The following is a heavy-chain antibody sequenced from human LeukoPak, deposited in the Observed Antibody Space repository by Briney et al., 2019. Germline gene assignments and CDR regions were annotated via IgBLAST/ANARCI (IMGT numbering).Heavy chain of an antibody. J-gene: IGHJ4*02. CDR1: GYTFTGYY. D-gene: IGHD3-16*02. Sequence: ASVKVSCKASGYTFTGYYMHWVRQAPGQGLEWMGWINPNSGGTNYAQKFQGRVTMTRDTSISTAYMELSRPRSDDTAVYYCARDFKMITFGGVIGYWGQGTLVTVSS. CDR2: INPNSGGT. CDR3: ARDFKMITFGGVIGY. V-gene: IGHV1-2*02.